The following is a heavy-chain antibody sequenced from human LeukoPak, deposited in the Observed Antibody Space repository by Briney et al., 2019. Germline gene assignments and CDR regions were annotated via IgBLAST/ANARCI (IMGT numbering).Heavy chain of an antibody. V-gene: IGHV3-21*01. Sequence: GGSLRLSCAASAFTFSNYNMIWVRQAPGEGLEWVSSISSSATYIYYADSVKGRFTISRDDAKHSLFLQMNSLRAEDTAVYYCATADLTGYYGGDYWGQGTLVTVSS. CDR2: ISSSATYI. CDR3: ATADLTGYYGGDY. D-gene: IGHD3-9*01. J-gene: IGHJ4*02. CDR1: AFTFSNYN.